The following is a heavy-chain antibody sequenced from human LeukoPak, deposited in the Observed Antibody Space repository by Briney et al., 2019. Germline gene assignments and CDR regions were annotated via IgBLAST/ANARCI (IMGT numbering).Heavy chain of an antibody. CDR2: INHSGST. CDR1: GGSFSGYY. V-gene: IGHV4-34*01. D-gene: IGHD3-10*01. J-gene: IGHJ6*02. Sequence: SETLSLTCAVYGGSFSGYYWSWIRQPPGKGLEWIGEINHSGSTNYNPSLKSRVTISVDTSKNQFSLKLSSVTAADTAVYYCARDWGYYYGSGRKYYYYGMDVWGQGTTVTVSS. CDR3: ARDWGYYYGSGRKYYYYGMDV.